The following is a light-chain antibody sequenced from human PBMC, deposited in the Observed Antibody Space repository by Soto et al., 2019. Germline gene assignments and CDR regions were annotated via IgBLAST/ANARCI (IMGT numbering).Light chain of an antibody. CDR3: QQYNNWPPT. CDR2: GAS. J-gene: IGKJ5*01. Sequence: EIVMTQSPATLSVSPGERATLSCRASQSVSSNLAWYQQKPGQAPRLLIYGASTRATGIPARFSGSRSGTEITLTISSLQSEDFAVYYCQQYNNWPPTFGQGTRLEIK. V-gene: IGKV3-15*01. CDR1: QSVSSN.